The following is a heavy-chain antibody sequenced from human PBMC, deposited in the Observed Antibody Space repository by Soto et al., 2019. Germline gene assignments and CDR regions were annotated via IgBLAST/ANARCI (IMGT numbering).Heavy chain of an antibody. D-gene: IGHD3-10*01. CDR2: INAGNGNT. Sequence: ASVKVSCKASGYTFTSYAMHWVRQAPGQRLEWMGWINAGNGNTKYSQKFQGRVTITRDTSASTAYMELSSLRSEDTAVYYCARYYGSGSYSEGYYYYMDVWGKGTTVTVSS. CDR3: ARYYGSGSYSEGYYYYMDV. J-gene: IGHJ6*03. CDR1: GYTFTSYA. V-gene: IGHV1-3*01.